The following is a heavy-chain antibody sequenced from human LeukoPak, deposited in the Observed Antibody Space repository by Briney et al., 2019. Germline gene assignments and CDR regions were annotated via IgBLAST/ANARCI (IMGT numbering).Heavy chain of an antibody. V-gene: IGHV4-59*01. CDR2: IYYSGST. Sequence: SETLSLTCTVSGGSISSYYWGWIRQPPGKGLEWIGYIYYSGSTNYNPSLKSRVTISVDTSKNQFSLKLSSVTAADTAIYFCARPVEEPSNPFWGGQHPESDSWGQGTLVTVSS. CDR3: ARPVEEPSNPFWGGQHPESDS. CDR1: GGSISSYY. J-gene: IGHJ4*02. D-gene: IGHD3-3*01.